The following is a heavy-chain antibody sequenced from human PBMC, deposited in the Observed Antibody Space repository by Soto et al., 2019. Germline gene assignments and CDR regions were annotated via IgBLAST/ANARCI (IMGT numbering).Heavy chain of an antibody. J-gene: IGHJ4*02. D-gene: IGHD3-22*01. CDR1: GFTFSSYA. CDR3: AKLRYYYDSNGYLG. V-gene: IGHV3-23*01. Sequence: PGGSLRLSCAASGFTFSSYAMSWVRQAPGKGLEWVSAISGSGGSTYYADSVKGRFTISRDNSKNTLYLQMNSLRAEDTAVYYCAKLRYYYDSNGYLGWGQGTLVTVSS. CDR2: ISGSGGST.